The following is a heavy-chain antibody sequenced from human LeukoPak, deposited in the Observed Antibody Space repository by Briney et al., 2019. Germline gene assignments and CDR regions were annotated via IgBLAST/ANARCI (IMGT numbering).Heavy chain of an antibody. V-gene: IGHV1-2*02. CDR2: INPNSGGT. J-gene: IGHJ5*02. D-gene: IGHD3-10*01. CDR1: GYTFTGYY. Sequence: ASVKVSRKASGYTFTGYYIHWVRQAPGQGLEWMGWINPNSGGTNYAQKFQGRVTMTRDTSISTAYMELSRLRSDDTAVYYCARDGYYGSGSYYSSWFDPWGQGTLVTVSS. CDR3: ARDGYYGSGSYYSSWFDP.